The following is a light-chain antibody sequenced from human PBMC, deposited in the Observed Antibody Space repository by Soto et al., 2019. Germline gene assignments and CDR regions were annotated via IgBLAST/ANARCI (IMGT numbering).Light chain of an antibody. V-gene: IGLV2-18*02. CDR1: SSDVGSYNR. Sequence: QSALTQPPSVSGSPGQSVTISCSGTSSDVGSYNRVSWYQQPPGTDPKLMIYEVSNRPSGVPDRFSGSKSGNTASLTISGLQAEDEADYYCSSFTSSSTYVFGTGTKLTVL. CDR2: EVS. J-gene: IGLJ1*01. CDR3: SSFTSSSTYV.